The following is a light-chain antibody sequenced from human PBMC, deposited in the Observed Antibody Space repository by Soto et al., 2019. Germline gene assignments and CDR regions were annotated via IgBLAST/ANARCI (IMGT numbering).Light chain of an antibody. J-gene: IGLJ2*01. CDR1: SGHSSYV. CDR2: LYSDGSH. Sequence: QSVLTQSPSASAPLGASVKLTCTLSSGHSSYVTAWHQQQPEKGPRYLMKLYSDGSHSKGDGIPDRFSGSSSGAERYLTISGLQYEDEADYYCQTWDTGIVVFGGGTKLTVL. V-gene: IGLV4-69*01. CDR3: QTWDTGIVV.